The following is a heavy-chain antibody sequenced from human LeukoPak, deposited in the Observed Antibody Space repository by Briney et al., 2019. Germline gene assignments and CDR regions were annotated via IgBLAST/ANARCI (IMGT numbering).Heavy chain of an antibody. D-gene: IGHD6-13*01. V-gene: IGHV1-24*01. CDR1: GYTLTELS. CDR3: ATGGFGSSWYYVPLYYFDY. J-gene: IGHJ4*02. Sequence: ASVKVSCKVSGYTLTELSMHWVRQAPGKGLEWMGGFDPEDGETIYAQKFQGRVTMTEDTSTDTAYMELSSLRSEDTAVYYCATGGFGSSWYYVPLYYFDYWGQGTLVTVSS. CDR2: FDPEDGET.